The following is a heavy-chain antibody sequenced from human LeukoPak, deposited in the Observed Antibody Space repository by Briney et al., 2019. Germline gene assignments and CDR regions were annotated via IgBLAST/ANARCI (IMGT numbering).Heavy chain of an antibody. V-gene: IGHV3-15*01. CDR1: GFTFSYAW. Sequence: GGSLRLSCAASGFTFSYAWMTWVRQAPGEGLEWVGRIRGKTDGGTTDYAAPVKGRFTISRDDSKNTLYLQMNSLRTEDTAVYYCTTEMDTAIYYWGQGTLVTVSS. D-gene: IGHD5-18*01. J-gene: IGHJ4*02. CDR2: IRGKTDGGTT. CDR3: TTEMDTAIYY.